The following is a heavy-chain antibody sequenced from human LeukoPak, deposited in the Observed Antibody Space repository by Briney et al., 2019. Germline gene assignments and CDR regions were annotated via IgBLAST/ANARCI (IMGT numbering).Heavy chain of an antibody. V-gene: IGHV4-61*01. CDR2: IYYSGST. CDR1: RGSLSSGSYY. J-gene: IGHJ4*02. Sequence: SETLSLTCTVSRGSLSSGSYYWSWIRQPPGKGLEWVGYIYYSGSTNYNPSLKSRVTISVDTSKNQFSLKLSSVTAADTAEYYCARDARLRGYFDYWGQGTLVTVSS. D-gene: IGHD2-15*01. CDR3: ARDARLRGYFDY.